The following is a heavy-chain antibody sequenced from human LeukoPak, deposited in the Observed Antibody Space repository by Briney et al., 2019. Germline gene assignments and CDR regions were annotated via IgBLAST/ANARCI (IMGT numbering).Heavy chain of an antibody. Sequence: GGSLRLSCAASGFTFSSYSMNWVRQAPGKGLEWVSSISSSSSYIYYADSVKGRFTISRDNAKNSLYLQMNSLRAEDTAVYYCARVVSRSYGGRLPDYWGQGTLVTVSS. J-gene: IGHJ4*02. CDR2: ISSSSSYI. V-gene: IGHV3-21*01. CDR1: GFTFSSYS. CDR3: ARVVSRSYGGRLPDY. D-gene: IGHD4-23*01.